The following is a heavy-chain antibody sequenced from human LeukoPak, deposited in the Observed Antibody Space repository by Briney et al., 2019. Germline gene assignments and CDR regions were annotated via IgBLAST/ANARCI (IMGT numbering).Heavy chain of an antibody. Sequence: PSETLPLTCAVSGGSISSSNWWTWVRPPPGKGLEWIGEIYYSGRAKYNSSLESRVTISVDKSKNQFSLNLSSVTAADTAVYYCARGVGATHPFDIWGQGTMVTVSS. CDR3: ARGVGATHPFDI. CDR2: IYYSGRA. CDR1: GGSISSSNW. D-gene: IGHD1-26*01. V-gene: IGHV4-4*02. J-gene: IGHJ3*02.